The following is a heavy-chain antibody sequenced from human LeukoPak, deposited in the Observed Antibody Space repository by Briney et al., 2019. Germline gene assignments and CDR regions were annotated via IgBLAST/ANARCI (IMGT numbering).Heavy chain of an antibody. J-gene: IGHJ4*02. Sequence: PGESLRLSCAASGFTFSSYGMHWVRQAPGKGLEWAAVISYDGSNKYYADSVKGRFTISRDNSKNTLYLQMNSLRAEDTAVYYCAKVGPSYYPSGYFDYWGQGTLVTVSS. CDR2: ISYDGSNK. D-gene: IGHD5-18*01. V-gene: IGHV3-30*18. CDR1: GFTFSSYG. CDR3: AKVGPSYYPSGYFDY.